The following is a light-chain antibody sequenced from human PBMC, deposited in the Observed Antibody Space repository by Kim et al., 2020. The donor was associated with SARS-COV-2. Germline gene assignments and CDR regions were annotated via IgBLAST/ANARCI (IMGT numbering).Light chain of an antibody. J-gene: IGKJ3*01. CDR3: QQYGSSVFT. CDR2: GAS. CDR1: QSVSSGY. V-gene: IGKV3-20*01. Sequence: SPGERATLSCSASQSVSSGYLAWYQQNPGQAPRLLIYGASSRATGIPDRFSGSGSGKDFTLTISRLEPEDFAVYYCQQYGSSVFTFGPGTKVDIK.